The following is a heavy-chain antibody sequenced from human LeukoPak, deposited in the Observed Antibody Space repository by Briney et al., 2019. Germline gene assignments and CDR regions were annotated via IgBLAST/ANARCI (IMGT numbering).Heavy chain of an antibody. J-gene: IGHJ4*02. V-gene: IGHV4-39*01. Sequence: PSETLSLTCNVSGGSVSNYRYYWGWIRQPPGKGLEWIGSLYYTGSTYHNPSLGGRVATSVDTSKNQISLRLSSGTAADTAVYYCARHAGMTMASLFFDYWGQGTLVTVSS. CDR2: LYYTGST. D-gene: IGHD4/OR15-4a*01. CDR1: GGSVSNYRYY. CDR3: ARHAGMTMASLFFDY.